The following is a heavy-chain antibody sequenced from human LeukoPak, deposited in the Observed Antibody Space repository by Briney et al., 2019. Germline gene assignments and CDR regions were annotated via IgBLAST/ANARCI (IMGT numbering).Heavy chain of an antibody. J-gene: IGHJ4*02. V-gene: IGHV3-15*01. CDR2: IKSKTDGGTT. Sequence: GGSLRLSCAASGFTFSNAWMSWVRQAPGKGLEWVGRIKSKTDGGTTDYAAPVKGGFTISRDDPKNTLYLQMNSLKTEDTAVYYCTTGITMVRGVIHLIDYWGQGTLVTVSS. CDR3: TTGITMVRGVIHLIDY. D-gene: IGHD3-10*01. CDR1: GFTFSNAW.